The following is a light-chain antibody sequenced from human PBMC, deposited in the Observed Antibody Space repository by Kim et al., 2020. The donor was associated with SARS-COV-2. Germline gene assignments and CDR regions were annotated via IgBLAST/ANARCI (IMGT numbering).Light chain of an antibody. CDR3: AAWDDSLGGHVL. CDR2: RNN. J-gene: IGLJ2*01. V-gene: IGLV1-47*01. CDR1: ASNIGNNF. Sequence: QRVTISCSGSASNIGNNFVYWYQQVPGAAPKLVVYRNNLRPSGVPNRFSGSKSGTSAFLAISGLRSEDETDYYCAAWDDSLGGHVLFGGGTQLTVL.